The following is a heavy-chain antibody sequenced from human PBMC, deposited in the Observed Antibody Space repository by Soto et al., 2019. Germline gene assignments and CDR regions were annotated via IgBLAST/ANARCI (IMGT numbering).Heavy chain of an antibody. Sequence: EVQLVESGGGLVQPGGSLRLSCAASGFTFSSYWMSWVRQAPGKGLEWVANIKQDGSEKYYVDSGKGRVTISRDNAKNSRYLQIYSLRAEDTAVYYCARSDYDILTGTYYYYYYYMDVWGKGTTVTVSS. CDR1: GFTFSSYW. J-gene: IGHJ6*03. D-gene: IGHD3-9*01. CDR2: IKQDGSEK. CDR3: ARSDYDILTGTYYYYYYYMDV. V-gene: IGHV3-7*01.